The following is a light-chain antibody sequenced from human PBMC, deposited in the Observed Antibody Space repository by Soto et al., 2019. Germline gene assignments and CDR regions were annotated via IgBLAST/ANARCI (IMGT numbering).Light chain of an antibody. CDR3: QQYENLPT. CDR1: QNINNY. Sequence: DIQMTPSPSSLSASVGDRVIITCQASQNINNYLNWYQQKPGRAPMLLIYDASNLEAGVPSRFRGSGSGTDFTFTISRLQPEDIATYYCQQYENLPTFGQGTRLEIK. CDR2: DAS. J-gene: IGKJ5*01. V-gene: IGKV1-33*01.